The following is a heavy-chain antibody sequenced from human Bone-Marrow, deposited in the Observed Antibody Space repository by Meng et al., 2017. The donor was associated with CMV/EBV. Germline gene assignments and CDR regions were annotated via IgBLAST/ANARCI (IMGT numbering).Heavy chain of an antibody. CDR1: GFTFSSYW. Sequence: GESLKISCAASGFTFSSYWMTWVRQAPGKGLEWVANIKEDGSEIYYVDSVKGRFTISRDNAKNSLYLQMNSLRAEDTAVYYCATGVYHWDYWGQGSRVTVSS. V-gene: IGHV3-7*01. CDR3: ATGVYHWDY. D-gene: IGHD1-20*01. J-gene: IGHJ4*02. CDR2: IKEDGSEI.